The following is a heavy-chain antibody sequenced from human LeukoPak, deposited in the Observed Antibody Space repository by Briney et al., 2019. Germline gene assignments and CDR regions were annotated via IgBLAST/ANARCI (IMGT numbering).Heavy chain of an antibody. V-gene: IGHV3-21*01. J-gene: IGHJ4*02. CDR3: ARGKSPIVVVPADPLDY. CDR1: GFTFSSYS. Sequence: GGSLRLSCAASGFTFSSYSMNWVRQAPGKGLEWVSSISSSSSYIYYADSVKGRFTISRDNAKNSLYLQMNSLRAEDTAVYYCARGKSPIVVVPADPLDYWGQGTLVTVSS. D-gene: IGHD2-2*01. CDR2: ISSSSSYI.